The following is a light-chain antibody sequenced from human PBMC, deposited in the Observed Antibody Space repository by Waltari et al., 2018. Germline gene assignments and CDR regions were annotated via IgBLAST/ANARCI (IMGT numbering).Light chain of an antibody. Sequence: DIVMTQSPDSLAVSLGERATINCKSSQSVLYSANNTNYLAWYQQKPGQPPKLVIYWASNRESGVPDRFTGSGSGTDFTLTISSLQAEDVAVYYCQQYYSTPYTFGQGTKLEIK. CDR2: WAS. V-gene: IGKV4-1*01. CDR1: QSVLYSANNTNY. J-gene: IGKJ2*01. CDR3: QQYYSTPYT.